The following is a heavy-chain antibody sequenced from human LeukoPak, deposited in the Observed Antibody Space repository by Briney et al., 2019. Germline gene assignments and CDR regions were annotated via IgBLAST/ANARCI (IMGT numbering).Heavy chain of an antibody. V-gene: IGHV3-23*01. J-gene: IGHJ3*02. D-gene: IGHD2-2*01. CDR1: DFSFITYA. CDR2: LSGSGIST. CDR3: AKDRAPAAGDDAFDI. Sequence: GGSLRLSCAASDFSFITYAMSWVRQGPGKGLEWVSGLSGSGISTYYADSVKGRFTISRDNSKNTLYLQMNSLRAEDTAVYYCAKDRAPAAGDDAFDIWGQGTMVTVSS.